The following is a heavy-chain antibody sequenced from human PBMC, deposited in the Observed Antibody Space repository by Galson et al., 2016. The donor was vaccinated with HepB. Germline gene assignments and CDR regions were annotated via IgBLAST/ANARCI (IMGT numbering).Heavy chain of an antibody. CDR1: GFTFDDYA. D-gene: IGHD6-13*01. J-gene: IGHJ3*02. V-gene: IGHV3-9*01. Sequence: SLRLSCAASGFTFDDYAMHWVRQAPGKGLEWVSGISWNSGSIGYADSVKGRFIISRDNAKNSLYLQMNGLRTEDTALYYCAKAAPGTYNNDGFDIWGQGSMVTVSS. CDR2: ISWNSGSI. CDR3: AKAAPGTYNNDGFDI.